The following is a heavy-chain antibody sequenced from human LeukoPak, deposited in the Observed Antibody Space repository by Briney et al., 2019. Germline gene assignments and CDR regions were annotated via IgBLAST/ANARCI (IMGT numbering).Heavy chain of an antibody. V-gene: IGHV3-13*01. Sequence: PGGSLRLSCAASGFTFSSYDMHWVRQATGKGLEWVSAIGTAGDTYYPGSVKGRFTISRENAKNSLYLQMSSLRAGDTAVYYCAREGIAVAGKKGFDYWGQGTLVTVSS. CDR3: AREGIAVAGKKGFDY. D-gene: IGHD6-19*01. CDR1: GFTFSSYD. J-gene: IGHJ4*02. CDR2: IGTAGDT.